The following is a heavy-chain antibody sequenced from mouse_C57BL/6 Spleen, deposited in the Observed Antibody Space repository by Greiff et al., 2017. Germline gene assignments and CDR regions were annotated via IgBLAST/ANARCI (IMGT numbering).Heavy chain of an antibody. CDR1: GYTFTSYW. CDR3: AREGNCVGDAMDY. Sequence: VQLQQPGAELVKPGASVKMSCKASGYTFTSYWITWVKQRPEQGLEWIGDICPGSGSTNYNEKFKSKATMTVDTASSTAYMQLSSLTSEDSAVYYCAREGNCVGDAMDYWGQGTSVTVSS. V-gene: IGHV1-55*01. D-gene: IGHD2-1*01. J-gene: IGHJ4*01. CDR2: ICPGSGST.